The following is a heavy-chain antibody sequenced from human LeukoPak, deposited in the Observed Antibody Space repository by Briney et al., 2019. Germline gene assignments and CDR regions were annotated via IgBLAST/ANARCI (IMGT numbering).Heavy chain of an antibody. CDR2: IYHSGST. V-gene: IGHV4-30-2*01. CDR3: ARGGVTGTSLADY. CDR1: GGSISSGGYY. J-gene: IGHJ4*02. Sequence: PSETLSLTCTVSGGSISSGGYYWSWIRQPPGKGLEWIGYIYHSGSTYYNPSLKSRVTISVDRSKNQFSLKLSSVTAADTAVYYCARGGVTGTSLADYWGQGTLVTVSS. D-gene: IGHD1-7*01.